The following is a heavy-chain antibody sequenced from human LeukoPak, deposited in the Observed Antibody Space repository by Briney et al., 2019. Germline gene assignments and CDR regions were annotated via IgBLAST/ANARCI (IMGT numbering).Heavy chain of an antibody. Sequence: SQTLSLTCAVSGGSISSGGYSWSWIRQPPGKGLEWIGYIYHSGSTYYNPSLKSRVTISVDRSKNQFSLKLSSVTAADTAVYYCARRTGIAAAGTSRFDYWGQGTLVTVSS. CDR2: IYHSGST. CDR1: GGSISSGGYS. V-gene: IGHV4-30-2*01. CDR3: ARRTGIAAAGTSRFDY. D-gene: IGHD6-13*01. J-gene: IGHJ4*02.